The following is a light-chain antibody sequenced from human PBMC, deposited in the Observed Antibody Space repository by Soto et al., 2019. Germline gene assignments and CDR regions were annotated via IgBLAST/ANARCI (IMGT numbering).Light chain of an antibody. CDR2: EIT. CDR1: STDIGGFHY. Sequence: QSALTQPASVSGSPGQSITISCTGTSTDIGGFHYVSWYQQHPGKAPKLLIYEITNRPSGISHRFSGSKSGNTASLTISGLQADDEADYYCSSYTRSSTPYVFGTGTKVTVL. CDR3: SSYTRSSTPYV. J-gene: IGLJ1*01. V-gene: IGLV2-14*01.